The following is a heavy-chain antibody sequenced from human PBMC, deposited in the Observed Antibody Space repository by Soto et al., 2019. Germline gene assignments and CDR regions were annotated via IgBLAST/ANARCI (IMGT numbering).Heavy chain of an antibody. CDR3: AHKPAYDISSGYYPFDY. CDR1: GFSLSTSGEG. D-gene: IGHD3-9*01. V-gene: IGHV2-5*02. CDR2: ISWDYGK. J-gene: IGHJ4*02. Sequence: QITLKESGPTLVKPTQTLTLTCTFSGFSLSTSGEGVAWIRQPPGKALEWLALISWDYGKRYSPSLKTRLNFTKHPSKNHVVRTLTNVDPVDTATYYCAHKPAYDISSGYYPFDYWGQGSRVTVSS.